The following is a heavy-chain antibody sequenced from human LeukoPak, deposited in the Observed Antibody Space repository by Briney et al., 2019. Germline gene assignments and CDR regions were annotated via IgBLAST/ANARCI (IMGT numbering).Heavy chain of an antibody. V-gene: IGHV4-39*07. D-gene: IGHD2-2*01. Sequence: SETLSLTCIVSGGSISRTSYFWGWIRQSPGKGLERIGSIYDRGSTYYNPSLKSRVAISLETSKSQFSLKLTSVTAADTAMYYCARRFCTSTTCYVGFDPWGQGILVTVSS. J-gene: IGHJ5*02. CDR3: ARRFCTSTTCYVGFDP. CDR2: IYDRGST. CDR1: GGSISRTSYF.